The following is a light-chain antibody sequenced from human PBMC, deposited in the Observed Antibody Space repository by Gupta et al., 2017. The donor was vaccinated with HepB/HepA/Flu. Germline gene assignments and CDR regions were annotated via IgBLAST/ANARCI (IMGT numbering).Light chain of an antibody. CDR1: QNLDNY. CDR2: AAS. CDR3: QQSDVTPRT. V-gene: IGKV1-39*01. J-gene: IGKJ2*01. Sequence: DIQISQSASPLSAAVGDRGTISSRASQNLDNYLNWYHQKPGEVPKLLIYAASSSQSGVPSRFSGSGSGTDFTLTIIDLQPEDFGSSSCQQSDVTPRTFGQGTKVEVK.